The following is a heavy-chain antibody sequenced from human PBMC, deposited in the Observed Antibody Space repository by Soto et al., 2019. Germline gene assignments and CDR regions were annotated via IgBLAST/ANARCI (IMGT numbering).Heavy chain of an antibody. J-gene: IGHJ4*02. V-gene: IGHV4-31*03. Sequence: SETLSLTGTVSGGSISSGCYYWSWIRQHPGKGLEWIGYIYYSGSTYYNPSLKSRVTISVDTSKNQFSLKLSSVTAADTAVYYCARVLARTRTPDYWGQGTLVTVSS. CDR2: IYYSGST. CDR1: GGSISSGCYY. D-gene: IGHD1-7*01. CDR3: ARVLARTRTPDY.